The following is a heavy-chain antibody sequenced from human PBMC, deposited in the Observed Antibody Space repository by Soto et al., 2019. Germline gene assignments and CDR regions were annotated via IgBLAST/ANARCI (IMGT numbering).Heavy chain of an antibody. CDR1: GGSISSAGYY. V-gene: IGHV4-31*03. Sequence: QVQLQESGPGLVKPSQTLSLTCTVSGGSISSAGYYWSWIRQHPGKGLEWIGYVFYSGSTYYNPSLKSRVTMSVVKAQTQFSLKLTYVTAADTAVYYCARWTVIVSGQYYYGMDVWGQGTTFTVSS. J-gene: IGHJ6*02. CDR2: VFYSGST. D-gene: IGHD3-16*02. CDR3: ARWTVIVSGQYYYGMDV.